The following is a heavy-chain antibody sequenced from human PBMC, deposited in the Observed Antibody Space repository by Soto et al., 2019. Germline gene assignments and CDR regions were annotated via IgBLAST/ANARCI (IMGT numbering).Heavy chain of an antibody. CDR1: GFTFSGKKY. V-gene: IGHV3-53*01. CDR3: ATWLQREHGFDI. Sequence: VGSLRLSCEASGFTFSGKKYLTWVRQAPGKGPEWVSALYDTDGTFYADSVKGRFTISKDNSKNTFYLQMNSLRPDDTAVYYCATWLQREHGFDIWGLGTMVTVSS. J-gene: IGHJ3*02. CDR2: LYDTDGT. D-gene: IGHD3-10*01.